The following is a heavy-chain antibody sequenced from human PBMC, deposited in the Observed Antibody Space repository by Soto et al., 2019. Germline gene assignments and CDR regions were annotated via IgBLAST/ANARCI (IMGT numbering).Heavy chain of an antibody. CDR3: ARRARTATTNWGAFDV. CDR1: GFTFNTYV. Sequence: EVQLLESGGGLVQPGGSLRLSCVASGFTFNTYVMNWVRQAPGKGLEGVSTISYSADKTHYADSVKGRFTISRDNSRDPLFLQMNSLRADDAAVYYCARRARTATTNWGAFDVWGQGTMVTVSS. D-gene: IGHD1-7*01. J-gene: IGHJ3*01. CDR2: ISYSADKT. V-gene: IGHV3-23*01.